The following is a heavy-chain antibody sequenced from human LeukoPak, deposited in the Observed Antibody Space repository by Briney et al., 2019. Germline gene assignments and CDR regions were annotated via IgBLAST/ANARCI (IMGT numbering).Heavy chain of an antibody. Sequence: SVKVSCKASGGTFSSYAISWVRQAPGQGLEWMGGIIPIFGTANYAQKFQGRVTITADESTSTAYMKLSSLTSEDTAVYYCARVYCSSTSCDINYFDYWGQGTLVTVSS. CDR1: GGTFSSYA. CDR3: ARVYCSSTSCDINYFDY. V-gene: IGHV1-69*13. D-gene: IGHD2-2*02. CDR2: IIPIFGTA. J-gene: IGHJ4*02.